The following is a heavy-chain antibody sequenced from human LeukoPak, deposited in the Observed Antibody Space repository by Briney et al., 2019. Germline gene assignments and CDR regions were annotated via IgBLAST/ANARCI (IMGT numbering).Heavy chain of an antibody. CDR3: ARDRGGSAFDI. CDR2: INSDGSST. CDR1: GFTFRSYW. J-gene: IGHJ3*02. D-gene: IGHD3-10*01. Sequence: PGGSLRLSCAPSGFTFRSYWMHWIRQAPGKGLEWVSRINSDGSSTSYADSVKGRFTISRDNAKNTLYLQMNSLRAEDTAVYHCARDRGGSAFDILGQGTMVTVSS. V-gene: IGHV3-74*01.